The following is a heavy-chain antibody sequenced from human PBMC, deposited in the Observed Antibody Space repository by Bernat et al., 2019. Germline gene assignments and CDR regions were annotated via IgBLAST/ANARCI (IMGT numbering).Heavy chain of an antibody. CDR1: GGTFSSYA. D-gene: IGHD3-22*01. CDR3: ARELDDSSGYRFDY. Sequence: QVQLVQSGAEVKKPGSSVKVSCKASGGTFSSYAISWVRQAPGQGLEWMGRIIPILGIANYAQKFQGRVTITADKSTSTAYMELSSLRSEDTAVYYCARELDDSSGYRFDYWGQGALVTVSS. J-gene: IGHJ4*02. CDR2: IIPILGIA. V-gene: IGHV1-69*04.